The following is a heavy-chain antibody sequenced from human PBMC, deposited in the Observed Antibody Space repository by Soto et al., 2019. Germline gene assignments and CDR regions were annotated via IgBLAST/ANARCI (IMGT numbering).Heavy chain of an antibody. Sequence: EVQVVESGGGLVQPGGSLRLSCAASGFTFSTYWMSWVRQAPGKGLEWVAKINQDGTAKNYVDSVKGRFIISRDNAKDSLYLQMNSLRAEDTAMYYCGRDMDVWGQGTTVTVSS. CDR3: GRDMDV. V-gene: IGHV3-7*01. CDR2: INQDGTAK. J-gene: IGHJ6*02. CDR1: GFTFSTYW.